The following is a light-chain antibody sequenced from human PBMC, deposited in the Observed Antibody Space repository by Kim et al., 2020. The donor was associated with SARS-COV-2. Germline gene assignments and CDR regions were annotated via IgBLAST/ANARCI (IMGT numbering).Light chain of an antibody. Sequence: SSELTQDPAVSVALGQTVRITCQGDSLRTYYASWYQQKPGQAPVLVIYGKNNWPSGIPDRFSGSSSGNTASLTITGAQAEDEADYYCKSRDSSGNLLVFGGGTQLTVL. J-gene: IGLJ2*01. CDR3: KSRDSSGNLLV. CDR1: SLRTYY. CDR2: GKN. V-gene: IGLV3-19*01.